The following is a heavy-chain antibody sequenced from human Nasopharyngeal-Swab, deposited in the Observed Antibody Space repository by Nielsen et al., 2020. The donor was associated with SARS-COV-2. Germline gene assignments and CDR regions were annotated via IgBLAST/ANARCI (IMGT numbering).Heavy chain of an antibody. V-gene: IGHV5-51*01. Sequence: KVSCKGSGYSFTSYWIGWVRQMPGKGLEWMGIIYPGDSDTRYSPSFQGQVTISADKSISTAYLQWSSLKASDTAVYYCASPNWADDAFDIWGQGTMVTVSS. D-gene: IGHD1-1*01. J-gene: IGHJ3*02. CDR2: IYPGDSDT. CDR3: ASPNWADDAFDI. CDR1: GYSFTSYW.